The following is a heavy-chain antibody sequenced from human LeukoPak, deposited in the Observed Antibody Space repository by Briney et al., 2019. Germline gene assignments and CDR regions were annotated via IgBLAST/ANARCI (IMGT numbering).Heavy chain of an antibody. Sequence: GRSLRLSCAASGFTFSSYAMHWVRQAPGKGLEWVVVISYDGSNKYYADSVKGRFTISRDNSKNTLYLRMNSLRAEDTAVYYCARDLPWFDPWGQGTLVTVSS. CDR3: ARDLPWFDP. V-gene: IGHV3-30-3*01. CDR2: ISYDGSNK. J-gene: IGHJ5*02. CDR1: GFTFSSYA.